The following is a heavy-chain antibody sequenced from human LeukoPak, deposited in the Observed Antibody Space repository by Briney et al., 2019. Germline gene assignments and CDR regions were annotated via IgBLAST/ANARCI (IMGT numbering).Heavy chain of an antibody. D-gene: IGHD2-2*01. V-gene: IGHV4-59*01. CDR3: ARYLGYCSSTSCFYYFDY. Sequence: NPSETLSLTCTVSGGSISSNYWSWIRQPPGKGLEWIGYIYYSGSTNYNPSLKSRVTISVDTSKNQFSLKLSSVTAADTAVYYCARYLGYCSSTSCFYYFDYWGQGTLVTVSS. CDR1: GGSISSNY. CDR2: IYYSGST. J-gene: IGHJ4*02.